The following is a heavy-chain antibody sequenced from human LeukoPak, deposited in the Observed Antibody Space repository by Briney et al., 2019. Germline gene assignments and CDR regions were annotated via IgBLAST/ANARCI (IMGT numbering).Heavy chain of an antibody. J-gene: IGHJ4*02. CDR3: ARWGVWGSYLISDY. V-gene: IGHV4-34*01. Sequence: SETLSLTCAVYGGSFSGYYWIWIRQPPGKGLEWIGEINRSGSTNYNPSLKSRVTISVDTSKNQFSLKLSSVTAADTAVYYCARWGVWGSYLISDYWGQGTLVTVSS. CDR2: INRSGST. CDR1: GGSFSGYY. D-gene: IGHD3-16*02.